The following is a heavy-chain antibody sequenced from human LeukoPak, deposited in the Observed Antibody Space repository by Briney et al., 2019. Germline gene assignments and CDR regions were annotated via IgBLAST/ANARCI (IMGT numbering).Heavy chain of an antibody. Sequence: SETLSLTCTVSGDSVTYTNYYWSWIRQPPGKGLEWIGYIYYSGSTNYNPSLKSRVTISVDTSKNQFSLKLSSVTAADTAVYYCARDRDYAFDYWGQGTLVTVSS. V-gene: IGHV4-61*01. CDR3: ARDRDYAFDY. CDR2: IYYSGST. CDR1: GDSVTYTNYY. D-gene: IGHD4-17*01. J-gene: IGHJ4*02.